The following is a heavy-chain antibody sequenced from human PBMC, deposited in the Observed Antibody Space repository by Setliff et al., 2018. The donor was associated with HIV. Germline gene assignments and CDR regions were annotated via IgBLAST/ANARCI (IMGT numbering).Heavy chain of an antibody. CDR3: ARGLSITVFGVVRTGYYMGV. CDR2: INHSGST. Sequence: SETLSLTCAVYGGSFSNYYWSWIRQLPGKGLEWIGEINHSGSTNYNPSLKSRVTISVDTSKSQFSLNLTSVTAADTAVYYCARGLSITVFGVVRTGYYMGVWGKGTMVTVSS. V-gene: IGHV4-34*01. J-gene: IGHJ6*03. D-gene: IGHD3-3*01. CDR1: GGSFSNYY.